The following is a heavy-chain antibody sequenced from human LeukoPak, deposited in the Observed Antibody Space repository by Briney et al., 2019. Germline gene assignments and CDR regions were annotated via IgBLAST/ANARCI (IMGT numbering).Heavy chain of an antibody. J-gene: IGHJ5*02. D-gene: IGHD6-13*01. V-gene: IGHV4-34*01. CDR3: ARGSDSSWEEGNWFDP. Sequence: PSETLSLTCAVYGGSFSGYYWSWIRQPPGKGVEWIGEINHSGSTNYNPSLKSRVTISVDTSKNQFSLKLSSVTAADTAVYYCARGSDSSWEEGNWFDPWGQGTLVTVSS. CDR2: INHSGST. CDR1: GGSFSGYY.